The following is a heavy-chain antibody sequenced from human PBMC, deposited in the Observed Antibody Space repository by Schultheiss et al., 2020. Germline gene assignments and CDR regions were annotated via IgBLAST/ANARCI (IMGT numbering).Heavy chain of an antibody. CDR3: AMVGSGYYYWEVPLDY. CDR1: GYTFTSYA. Sequence: ESLNISCKASGYTFTSYAMHWVRQAPGQRLEWMGWINAGNGNTKYSQEFQGRVTITRDTSASTAYMELRSLRSDDTAVYYCAMVGSGYYYWEVPLDYWGQGTLVTVAS. D-gene: IGHD3-22*01. CDR2: INAGNGNT. V-gene: IGHV1-3*01. J-gene: IGHJ4*02.